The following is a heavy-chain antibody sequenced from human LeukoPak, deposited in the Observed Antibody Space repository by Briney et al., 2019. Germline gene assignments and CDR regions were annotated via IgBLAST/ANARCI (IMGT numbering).Heavy chain of an antibody. J-gene: IGHJ4*02. D-gene: IGHD1-26*01. Sequence: PSETLSLTCAVYGGSFSGYYWSWIRQPPGKGLEWIGEINHSGSTNYNPSLKSRVTISVDTSKNQFSLKLSSVTAADTAVYYCAKDSLRERIVGSTTRGVNDYWGQGTLVTVSS. V-gene: IGHV4-34*01. CDR3: AKDSLRERIVGSTTRGVNDY. CDR1: GGSFSGYY. CDR2: INHSGST.